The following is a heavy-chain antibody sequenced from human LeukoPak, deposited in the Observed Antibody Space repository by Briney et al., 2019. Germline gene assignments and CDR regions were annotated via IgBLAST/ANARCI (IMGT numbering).Heavy chain of an antibody. CDR3: AKDINRSYDGSGYGH. J-gene: IGHJ1*01. CDR1: GFTFDDYA. V-gene: IGHV3-9*01. Sequence: HPGGSLRLSCAASGFTFDDYAMHWVRQAPGKGLEWVSGISWNSGRIGYADSVKGRFTISRDNAKNSLYLQINSLRAEDTALYYCAKDINRSYDGSGYGHWGQGTLVTVSS. D-gene: IGHD3-22*01. CDR2: ISWNSGRI.